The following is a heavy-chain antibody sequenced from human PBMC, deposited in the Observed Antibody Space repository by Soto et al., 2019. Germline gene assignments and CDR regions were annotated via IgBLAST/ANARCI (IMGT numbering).Heavy chain of an antibody. V-gene: IGHV6-1*01. Sequence: PSQTLSLTCAISGDSVSSNSAAWNWIRQSPSRGLEWLGRTYYRSKWYNDYAVSVKSRITIDPDTSKNQFSLQLNSVTPEDTAVYYCAYSGYDGRTGEGRYGVDAFDKWGQGTMVTVSS. J-gene: IGHJ3*02. D-gene: IGHD5-12*01. CDR1: GDSVSSNSAA. CDR3: AYSGYDGRTGEGRYGVDAFDK. CDR2: TYYRSKWYN.